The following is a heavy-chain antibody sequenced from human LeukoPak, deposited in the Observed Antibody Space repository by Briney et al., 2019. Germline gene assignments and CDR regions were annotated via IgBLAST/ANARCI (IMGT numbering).Heavy chain of an antibody. CDR3: ARDERLLSFLK. D-gene: IGHD3-3*01. CDR2: IKQDGSEK. CDR1: GFTFSSYW. J-gene: IGHJ4*02. Sequence: GGSLRLSCAASGFTFSSYWMSWVRQAPGKGLGWVANIKQDGSEKYYVDSVKGRFTISRDNSKNTLYLQMNSLRAEDTAIYYCARDERLLSFLKWGQGTLVTVSS. V-gene: IGHV3-7*03.